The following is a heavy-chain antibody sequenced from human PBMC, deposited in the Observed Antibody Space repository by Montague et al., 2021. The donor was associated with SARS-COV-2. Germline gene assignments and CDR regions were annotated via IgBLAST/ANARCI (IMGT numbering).Heavy chain of an antibody. D-gene: IGHD3-9*01. V-gene: IGHV4-39*01. CDR3: ARPPGAPYDILTGTYRPVDDY. J-gene: IGHJ4*02. CDR2: IYYSGST. Sequence: SETLSLTCTVSGGSISSSSYYWGWIRQPPGKGLEWIGSIYYSGSTYCNPSLKSRVTISVDTSKNQFSLKLSSVTAADTAVYYCARPPGAPYDILTGTYRPVDDYWGQGTQVTVSS. CDR1: GGSISSSSYY.